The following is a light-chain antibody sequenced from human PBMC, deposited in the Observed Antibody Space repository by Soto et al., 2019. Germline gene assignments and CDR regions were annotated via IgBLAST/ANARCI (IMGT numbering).Light chain of an antibody. CDR1: SSDVGGYNY. V-gene: IGLV2-14*01. J-gene: IGLJ1*01. Sequence: QSVLTQPAFVSVSPGQSITSSCTGTSSDVGGYNYVSWYQHPPGKAPKLMISEVSNRPSGVSNRFSGSKSGNTASLTISGLQAEDEADYYCSSYTSTSTRVFGTGTKVTVL. CDR2: EVS. CDR3: SSYTSTSTRV.